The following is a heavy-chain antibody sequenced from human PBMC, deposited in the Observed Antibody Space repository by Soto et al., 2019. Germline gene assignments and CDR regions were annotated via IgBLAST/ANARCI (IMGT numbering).Heavy chain of an antibody. CDR3: ARSYYDYVWGSYRPGNWFDP. CDR2: IYHSGST. CDR1: GGSISSTNW. J-gene: IGHJ5*02. Sequence: SETLSLTCAVSGGSISSTNWWSWVRQPPGKGLEWIGEIYHSGSTNYNPSLKSRVTISVDRSKNQFSLKLNSVTAADTAVYYCARSYYDYVWGSYRPGNWFDPWGQGTLVTVSS. D-gene: IGHD3-16*02. V-gene: IGHV4-4*02.